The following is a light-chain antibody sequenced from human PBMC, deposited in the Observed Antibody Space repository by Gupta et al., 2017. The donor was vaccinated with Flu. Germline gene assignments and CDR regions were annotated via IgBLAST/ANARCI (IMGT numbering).Light chain of an antibody. CDR1: QSVSNY. CDR3: QQRSNWPPGA. CDR2: DAS. Sequence: ERSTLSCRASQSVSNYLSWYQQIPGQAPRLLIYDASKRATGIPARFSGSGSGTDFTLTISSLEPEDFAVYYCQQRSNWPPGAFGGGTKVEIK. J-gene: IGKJ4*01. V-gene: IGKV3-11*01.